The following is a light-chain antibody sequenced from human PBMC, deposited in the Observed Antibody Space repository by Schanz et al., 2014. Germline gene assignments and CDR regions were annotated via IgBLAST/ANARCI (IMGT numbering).Light chain of an antibody. J-gene: IGLJ2*01. CDR1: SSDVGSYNL. CDR3: CSDAGLS. CDR2: EGS. V-gene: IGLV2-23*01. Sequence: QSALTQPASVSGSPGQSITISCTGTSSDVGSYNLVSWYQQHPGKAPKLMIYEGSKRPSGVSNRFSGSKSANTASLTISGLQAEDEADYYFCSDAGLSFGGGTKLTVL.